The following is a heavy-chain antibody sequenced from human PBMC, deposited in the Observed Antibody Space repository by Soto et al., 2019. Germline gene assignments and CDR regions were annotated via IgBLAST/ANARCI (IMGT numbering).Heavy chain of an antibody. J-gene: IGHJ4*02. CDR1: GGTFSSYA. Sequence: KVSCKASGGTFSSYAISWVRQAPGQGLEWMGGIIPIFGTANYAQKFQGRVTITADESTSTAYMELSSLRSEDTAVYYCAREGGIVGAIDYWGQGTLVTVSS. D-gene: IGHD1-26*01. CDR2: IIPIFGTA. CDR3: AREGGIVGAIDY. V-gene: IGHV1-69*19.